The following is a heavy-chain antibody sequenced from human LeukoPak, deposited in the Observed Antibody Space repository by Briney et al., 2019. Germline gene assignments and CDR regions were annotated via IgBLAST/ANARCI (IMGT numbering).Heavy chain of an antibody. V-gene: IGHV4-59*01. Sequence: KPSETLSLTYTVSGDSISSYYWSWIRQPPGKGLEWIGYIYYSGSTNYNPSLKSRVTISVDTSKNQFSLKLSSVTAADTAVYYCARLTGTDAFDIWGQGTMVTVSS. CDR1: GDSISSYY. J-gene: IGHJ3*02. CDR3: ARLTGTDAFDI. CDR2: IYYSGST. D-gene: IGHD1-20*01.